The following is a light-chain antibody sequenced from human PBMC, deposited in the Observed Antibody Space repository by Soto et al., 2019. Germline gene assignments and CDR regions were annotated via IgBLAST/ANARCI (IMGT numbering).Light chain of an antibody. CDR1: QGIRHD. J-gene: IGKJ1*01. V-gene: IGKV1-39*01. CDR3: QQSYRTPPS. Sequence: IHMTHSPSSLSSSLSYRFTITFRSSQGIRHDLGWYQQKPGKAPKLLIYAASSLQSGVPSRFRGSGSGTDFTLNISSLHPEHFATYYCQQSYRTPPSFGQGTKVDIK. CDR2: AAS.